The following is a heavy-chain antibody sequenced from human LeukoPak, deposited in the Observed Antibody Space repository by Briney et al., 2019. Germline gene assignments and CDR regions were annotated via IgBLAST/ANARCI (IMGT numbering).Heavy chain of an antibody. Sequence: GGSLRLSCAASGFTFSNYAMSWVRQAPGKGLEWVSIIGYRGGSIYYAHSVQGRFTISRDNSKNTLSLQMDGLRPEDTAVYYCAKSWGYTRPYYNYMDVWGKGTTVTVSS. CDR1: GFTFSNYA. D-gene: IGHD3-16*02. J-gene: IGHJ6*03. CDR2: IGYRGGSI. V-gene: IGHV3-23*01. CDR3: AKSWGYTRPYYNYMDV.